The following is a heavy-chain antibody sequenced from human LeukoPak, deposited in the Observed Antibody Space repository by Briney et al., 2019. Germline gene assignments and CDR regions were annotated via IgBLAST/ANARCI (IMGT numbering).Heavy chain of an antibody. V-gene: IGHV4-30-2*01. D-gene: IGHD3-10*01. CDR3: ARNPSWAPFDY. CDR2: IYHSGST. Sequence: SETLSLTCTVSGGSISSGGYYWSWIRQPPGKGLEWIGYIYHSGSTYYNPSLKSRVTISVDRSKNQFSLKLSSVTAADTAVYYCARNPSWAPFDYWGQGTLVTVSS. J-gene: IGHJ4*02. CDR1: GGSISSGGYY.